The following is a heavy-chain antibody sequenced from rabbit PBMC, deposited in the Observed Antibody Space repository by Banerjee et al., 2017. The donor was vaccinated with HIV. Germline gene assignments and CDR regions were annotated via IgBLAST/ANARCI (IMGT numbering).Heavy chain of an antibody. D-gene: IGHD2-1*01. Sequence: YATWAKGRFTFSKTSSTTVTLQMTSLTAADTATYFCARGGIWGGDGFNLWGQGTLVTVS. V-gene: IGHV1S40*01. J-gene: IGHJ4*01. CDR3: ARGGIWGGDGFNL.